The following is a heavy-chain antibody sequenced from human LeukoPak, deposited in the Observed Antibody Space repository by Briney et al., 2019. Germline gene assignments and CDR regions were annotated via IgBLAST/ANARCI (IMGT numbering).Heavy chain of an antibody. D-gene: IGHD1-26*01. CDR3: ARDPSWSSSATRDAFDI. CDR1: GGTFSSYA. CDR2: ISAYNGNT. Sequence: ASVKVSCKASGGTFSSYAISWVRQAPGQGLEWMGWISAYNGNTNYAQKLQGRVTMTTDTSTSTAYMELRSLRSDDTAVYYCARDPSWSSSATRDAFDIWGQGTMVTVSS. J-gene: IGHJ3*02. V-gene: IGHV1-18*01.